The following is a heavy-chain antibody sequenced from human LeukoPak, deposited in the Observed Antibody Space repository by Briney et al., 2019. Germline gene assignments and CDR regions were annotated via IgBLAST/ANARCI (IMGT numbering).Heavy chain of an antibody. Sequence: SETLSLTCTVSGGSISSSSYYWGWIRQPPGKGLEWIGSIYYSGSTNYNPSLKSRVTISVDTSKNQFSLKLSSVTAADTAVYYCARGARDIVSFDPWGQGTLVTVSS. V-gene: IGHV4-39*07. CDR2: IYYSGST. D-gene: IGHD5/OR15-5a*01. CDR3: ARGARDIVSFDP. CDR1: GGSISSSSYY. J-gene: IGHJ5*02.